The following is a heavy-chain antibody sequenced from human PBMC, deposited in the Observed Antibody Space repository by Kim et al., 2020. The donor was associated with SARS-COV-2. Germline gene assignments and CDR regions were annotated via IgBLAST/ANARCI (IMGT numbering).Heavy chain of an antibody. CDR3: ARVVARGGFDP. CDR2: A. J-gene: IGHJ5*02. Sequence: ANYAHKFQGRVTITADKSTSTAYMELSSLRSEDTAVYYFARVVARGGFDPWGQGTLVTVSS. D-gene: IGHD5-12*01. V-gene: IGHV1-69*04.